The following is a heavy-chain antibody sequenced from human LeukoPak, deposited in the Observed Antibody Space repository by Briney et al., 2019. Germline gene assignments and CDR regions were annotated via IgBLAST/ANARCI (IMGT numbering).Heavy chain of an antibody. CDR1: GGSISSYY. D-gene: IGHD1-7*01. Sequence: SETLSPTCTVSGGSISSYYWSWIRQPPGKGLEWIGYIYYSGSTYYNPSLKSRVTISVDTSKNQFSLKLSSVTAADTAVYYCARGITGTTNYYGMDVWGQGTTVTVSS. J-gene: IGHJ6*02. CDR2: IYYSGST. V-gene: IGHV4-59*12. CDR3: ARGITGTTNYYGMDV.